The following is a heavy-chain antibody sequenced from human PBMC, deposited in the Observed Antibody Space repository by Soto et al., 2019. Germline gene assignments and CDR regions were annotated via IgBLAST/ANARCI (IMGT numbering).Heavy chain of an antibody. D-gene: IGHD2-15*01. CDR2: ISYDGSNK. CDR1: GFTFSSYA. V-gene: IGHV3-30-3*01. CDR3: ARGWSGGSCYSLDV. Sequence: QVQLVESGGGVVQPGRSLRLSCAASGFTFSSYAMHWVRQAPGKGLEWVAVISYDGSNKYYADSVKGRFTISRDNSKNTLYLQMNSLRAEDTAVYYCARGWSGGSCYSLDVWGQGTTVTVSS. J-gene: IGHJ6*02.